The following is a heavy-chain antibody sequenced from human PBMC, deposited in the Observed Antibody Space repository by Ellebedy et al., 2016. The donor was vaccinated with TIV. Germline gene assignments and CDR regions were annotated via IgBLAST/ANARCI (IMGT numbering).Heavy chain of an antibody. D-gene: IGHD7-27*01. J-gene: IGHJ4*02. CDR1: GYPFSDYY. Sequence: ASVKVSXXASGYPFSDYYIHWVRQAPGQGLEWMGWINPNSGGTNHAQKFQDRVTMTRDASIITAYMELSRLKSDDTAVYYCARDRGLTGDDVFDYWGQGTLVTVSS. CDR2: INPNSGGT. V-gene: IGHV1-2*02. CDR3: ARDRGLTGDDVFDY.